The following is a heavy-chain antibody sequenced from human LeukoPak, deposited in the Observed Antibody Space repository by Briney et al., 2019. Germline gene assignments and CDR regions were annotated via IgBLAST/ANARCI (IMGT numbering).Heavy chain of an antibody. V-gene: IGHV3-23*01. CDR2: ISGSGGST. J-gene: IGHJ4*02. Sequence: GGSLRLSCAASGFTFSSYAMSWVRQAPGKGLEWVSGISGSGGSTDYADSVKGRFTLSRDNSKNTLYLQVNSLRAEDTAVYYCAKGGKWDVTPFDYWGQGTLVTVSS. CDR3: AKGGKWDVTPFDY. CDR1: GFTFSSYA. D-gene: IGHD1-26*01.